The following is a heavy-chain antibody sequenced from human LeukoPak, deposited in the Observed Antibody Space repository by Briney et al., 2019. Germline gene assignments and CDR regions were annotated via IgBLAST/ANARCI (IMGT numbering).Heavy chain of an antibody. CDR2: IYHSGST. D-gene: IGHD2-21*02. V-gene: IGHV4-4*02. J-gene: IGHJ3*02. CDR1: GGSISSINW. CDR3: ASRTYGYCGGDCYPGAFDI. Sequence: SETLSLTCAVSGGSISSINWWSWVRQPPGKGLEWIGEIYHSGSTNYNPSLKSRVTISVDTSKNQFSLKLSSVTAADTAVYYCASRTYGYCGGDCYPGAFDIWGQGTMVTVSS.